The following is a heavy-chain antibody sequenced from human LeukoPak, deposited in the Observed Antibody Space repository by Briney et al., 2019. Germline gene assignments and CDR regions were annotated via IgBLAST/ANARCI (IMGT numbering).Heavy chain of an antibody. V-gene: IGHV3-20*01. CDR3: ARAPSGTYSSLNYYYMDV. Sequence: GGSLRLSCAASGFTFDDYGMSWVRQAPGKGLEWVSSINWNGGSTGYTDSVKGRFTISRDNAKNSLYLQLNSLRAEDTAWYHCARAPSGTYSSLNYYYMDVWGKGTTVTVSS. J-gene: IGHJ6*03. CDR2: INWNGGST. D-gene: IGHD1-26*01. CDR1: GFTFDDYG.